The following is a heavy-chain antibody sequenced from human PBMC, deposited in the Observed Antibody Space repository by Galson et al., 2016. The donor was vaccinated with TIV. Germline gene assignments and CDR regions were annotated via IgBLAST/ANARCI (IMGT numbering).Heavy chain of an antibody. CDR3: ARATPSVFGIIMTLDS. Sequence: AISGDSVSSNSAAWNWLRQSPSRGLEWLGRTFYWSKWYNDYAPSVKSRITINPDTSKNQFSLQLNSVTPEDTAVYYCARATPSVFGIIMTLDSWGQGTLVTVSS. D-gene: IGHD3-16*01. CDR1: GDSVSSNSAA. J-gene: IGHJ4*02. V-gene: IGHV6-1*01. CDR2: TFYWSKWYN.